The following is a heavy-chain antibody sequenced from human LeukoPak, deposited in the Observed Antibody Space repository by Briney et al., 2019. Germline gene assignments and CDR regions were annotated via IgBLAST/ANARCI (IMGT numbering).Heavy chain of an antibody. Sequence: GGSLRLSCAASPFTFSSYTLNWVRQAQGKGLEWVSSITTSSRYIYYADSVKGRFTISRDNAKNSLYLQMNSLRAEDTAVYYCARDHTFWSGYHLDYWGQGTLVTVSS. V-gene: IGHV3-21*01. CDR1: PFTFSSYT. D-gene: IGHD3-3*01. CDR2: ITTSSRYI. J-gene: IGHJ4*02. CDR3: ARDHTFWSGYHLDY.